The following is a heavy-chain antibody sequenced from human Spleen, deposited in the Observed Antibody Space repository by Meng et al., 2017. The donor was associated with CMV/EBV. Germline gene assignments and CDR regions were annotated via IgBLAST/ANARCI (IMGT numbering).Heavy chain of an antibody. V-gene: IGHV4-39*07. D-gene: IGHD3-22*01. Sequence: QLQLQEAGQGLVKPSETLSLTCTVSGGSISSSSYYWGWIRQPPGKGLEWIGSIYYSGSTYYNPSLKSRVTISVDTSKNQFSLKLSSVTAADTAVYYCARAPPRGYLPNWFDPWGQGTLVTVSS. J-gene: IGHJ5*02. CDR2: IYYSGST. CDR3: ARAPPRGYLPNWFDP. CDR1: GGSISSSSYY.